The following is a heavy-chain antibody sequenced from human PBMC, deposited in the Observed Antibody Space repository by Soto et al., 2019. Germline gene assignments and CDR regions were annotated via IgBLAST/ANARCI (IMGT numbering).Heavy chain of an antibody. CDR1: GGSISSGGYS. D-gene: IGHD2-21*01. CDR3: ARIPSP. CDR2: IYHSGST. J-gene: IGHJ5*02. V-gene: IGHV4-30-2*01. Sequence: LPLQESGPGPVKPSQTLSPTRAVSGGSISSGGYSWGWIRQPPGKGLEWVGYIYHSGSTYYHPSLKSRVTISVDRSKNQFSLKLSSVTAADTAVYYCARIPSPWGQGTLVTVSS.